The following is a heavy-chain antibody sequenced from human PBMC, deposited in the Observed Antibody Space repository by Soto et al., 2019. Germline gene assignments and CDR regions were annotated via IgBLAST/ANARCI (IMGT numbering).Heavy chain of an antibody. CDR3: ENVMFGDFVPPALDS. CDR2: ISGSGGST. D-gene: IGHD3-10*02. V-gene: IGHV3-23*01. Sequence: GGSLRLSCAASGFTFSSYAMSWVRQAPGKGLEWVSAISGSGGSTYYADSVKGRFTISRDNSKNTLYLQMNSLRAEDTAVYYFENVMFGDFVPPALDSWARGAVLTVSS. J-gene: IGHJ5*01. CDR1: GFTFSSYA.